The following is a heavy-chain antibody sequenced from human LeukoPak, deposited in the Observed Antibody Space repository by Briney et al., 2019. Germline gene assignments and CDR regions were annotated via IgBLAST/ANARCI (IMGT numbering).Heavy chain of an antibody. J-gene: IGHJ4*02. CDR2: ISAYNGNT. Sequence: ASVKVSCKASGYTFTSYGISWVRQAPGQGLEWMGWISAYNGNTNYAQKLQGRVTMTTDTSTSTAYMELSSLRSEDTAVYYCASVGDLWFREFPGYWGQGTLVTVSS. D-gene: IGHD3-10*01. CDR1: GYTFTSYG. CDR3: ASVGDLWFREFPGY. V-gene: IGHV1-18*01.